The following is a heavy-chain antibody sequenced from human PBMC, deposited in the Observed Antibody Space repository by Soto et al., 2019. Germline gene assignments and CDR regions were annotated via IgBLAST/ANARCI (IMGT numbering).Heavy chain of an antibody. CDR1: GGSISSYY. CDR2: IYYSGST. CDR3: ARDSRRKVYYGSGSSPYYYYGMDV. J-gene: IGHJ6*02. D-gene: IGHD3-10*01. V-gene: IGHV4-59*01. Sequence: SETLSLTCTVSGGSISSYYWSWIRQPPGKGLEWIGYIYYSGSTNYNPSLKSRVTISVDTSKNQFSLKLSSVTAADTAVYYCARDSRRKVYYGSGSSPYYYYGMDVWGQGTTVTVS.